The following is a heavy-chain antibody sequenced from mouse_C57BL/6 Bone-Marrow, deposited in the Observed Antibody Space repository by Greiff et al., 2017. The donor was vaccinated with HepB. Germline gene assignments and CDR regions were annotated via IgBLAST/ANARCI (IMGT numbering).Heavy chain of an antibody. Sequence: QVQLQQSGAELARPGASVKLSCKASGYTFTSYGISWVKQRTGQGLEWIGEIYPRSGNTYYNEKFKGKATLTADKSSSTAYMELRSLTSEYSAVYFCAHSSSYAMDYWGQGTSVTVSS. V-gene: IGHV1-81*01. D-gene: IGHD1-1*01. CDR1: GYTFTSYG. CDR2: IYPRSGNT. J-gene: IGHJ4*01. CDR3: AHSSSYAMDY.